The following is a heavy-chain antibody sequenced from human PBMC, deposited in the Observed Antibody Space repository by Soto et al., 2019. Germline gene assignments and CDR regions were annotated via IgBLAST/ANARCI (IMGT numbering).Heavy chain of an antibody. CDR2: INHSGSP. V-gene: IGHV4-34*01. D-gene: IGHD1-1*01. CDR3: ATANWSHHYFDP. J-gene: IGHJ5*02. CDR1: GGSFSGYY. Sequence: SETLALTCAVYGGSFSGYYWSWLRQPPGKGLEWIGEINHSGSPNYNPSLKSRVTISVDTSKNQFSLKMTSVTAADTAVYYCATANWSHHYFDPWGQGTLVTVSS.